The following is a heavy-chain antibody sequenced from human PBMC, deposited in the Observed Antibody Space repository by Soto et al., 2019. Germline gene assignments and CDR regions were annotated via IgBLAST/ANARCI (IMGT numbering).Heavy chain of an antibody. CDR3: AREGGYYDSSGYYHYGMDV. D-gene: IGHD3-22*01. CDR2: IYYSGST. V-gene: IGHV4-59*01. Sequence: QVQLQESGPGLVKPSETLSLTCTVSGGSISSYYWSWIRQPPGKGLEWIGYIYYSGSTNYNPSLKSRVTISVETSKNQFSLKLSSVTAADTAVYYCAREGGYYDSSGYYHYGMDVWGQGTTVTVSS. J-gene: IGHJ6*02. CDR1: GGSISSYY.